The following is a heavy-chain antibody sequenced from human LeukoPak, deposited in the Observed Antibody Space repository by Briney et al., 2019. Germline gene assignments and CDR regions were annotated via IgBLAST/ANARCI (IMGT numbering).Heavy chain of an antibody. J-gene: IGHJ4*02. CDR3: ARDLGHYDFPLFSDY. CDR2: ISAYNGNT. D-gene: IGHD3-3*01. CDR1: GYTFTSYG. Sequence: ASVKVSCKASGYTFTSYGISWVRQAPGQGLEWMGWISAYNGNTNYAQKLQGRVTMTTDTSTSTAYMELRSLRSDDTAVYYRARDLGHYDFPLFSDYWGQGTLVTVSS. V-gene: IGHV1-18*01.